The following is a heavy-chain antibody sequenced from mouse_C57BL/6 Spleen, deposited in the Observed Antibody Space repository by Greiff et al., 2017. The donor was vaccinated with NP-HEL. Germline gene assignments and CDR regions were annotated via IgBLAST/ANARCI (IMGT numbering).Heavy chain of an antibody. CDR2: IYPSDSET. Sequence: QVQLKQPGAELVRPGSSVKLSCKASGYTFTSYWMDWVKQRPGQGLEWIGNIYPSDSETHYNQKFKDKATLTVDKSSSTAYMQLSSLTSEDSAVYYCARFDGYPYYFDYWGQGTTLTVSS. D-gene: IGHD2-3*01. CDR1: GYTFTSYW. V-gene: IGHV1-61*01. J-gene: IGHJ2*01. CDR3: ARFDGYPYYFDY.